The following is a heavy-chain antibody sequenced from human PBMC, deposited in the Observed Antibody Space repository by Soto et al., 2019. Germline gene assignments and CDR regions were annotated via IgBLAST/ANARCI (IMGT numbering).Heavy chain of an antibody. Sequence: QVQLVQSGAEVQKPGASVKVSCKASGYTFTTYGVHWVRQAPGQRLEWMGWINAGNGNTKYSQKFQGRVTITRDTSASTAYMELSSLRSEDTAVYYCARGVGAAPKFVDYWGQGTLVNVSS. J-gene: IGHJ4*02. CDR1: GYTFTTYG. D-gene: IGHD2-8*01. CDR3: ARGVGAAPKFVDY. CDR2: INAGNGNT. V-gene: IGHV1-3*01.